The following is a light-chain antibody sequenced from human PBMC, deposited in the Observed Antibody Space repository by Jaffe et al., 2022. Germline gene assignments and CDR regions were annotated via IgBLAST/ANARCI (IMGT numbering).Light chain of an antibody. Sequence: SVVTQPPSASGTPGQRVTISCSGSSSNIGTNAVNWYQQLPGTAPKLLIYNNNQRPSGVPDRFSGSKSGTSASLAISGLQSEDEADYYCAAWDGSLNDWGFGGGTKLTVL. V-gene: IGLV1-44*01. CDR2: NNN. J-gene: IGLJ3*02. CDR3: AAWDGSLNDWG. CDR1: SSNIGTNA.